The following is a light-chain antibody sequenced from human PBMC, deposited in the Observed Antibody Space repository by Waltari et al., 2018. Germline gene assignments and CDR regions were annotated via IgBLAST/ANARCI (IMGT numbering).Light chain of an antibody. Sequence: SYELTQSPSVSLSPGQTARITCSGAALPKKSAYWYQKKPGQAPVLIIFKDWERPSGIPERFSGSTSGTTVTLTITGVQAEDEADYYCLSPETRGSWVFGGGTKLTVL. CDR2: KDW. V-gene: IGLV3-25*03. J-gene: IGLJ2*01. CDR1: ALPKKS. CDR3: LSPETRGSWV.